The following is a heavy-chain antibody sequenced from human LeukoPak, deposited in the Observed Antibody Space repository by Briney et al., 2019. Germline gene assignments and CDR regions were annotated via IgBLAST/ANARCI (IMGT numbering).Heavy chain of an antibody. D-gene: IGHD6-13*01. CDR1: GGSISSGGYY. CDR2: IYYSGST. V-gene: IGHV4-31*03. J-gene: IGHJ4*02. Sequence: SQTLSLTCTVSGGSISSGGYYWSWIRQHPGKGLEWSGYIYYSGSTYYNPSLKSRVTISVDTSKNQFSLKLSSVTAADTAVYYCARAPAFRPVAAAGTREFDYWGQGTLVTVSS. CDR3: ARAPAFRPVAAAGTREFDY.